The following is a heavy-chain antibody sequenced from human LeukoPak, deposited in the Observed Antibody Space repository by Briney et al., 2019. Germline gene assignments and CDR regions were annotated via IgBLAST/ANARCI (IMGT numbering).Heavy chain of an antibody. D-gene: IGHD3-16*01. CDR2: INHSGST. J-gene: IGHJ4*02. Sequence: GSLRLSCAASGFTFSSYSMAWIRQPPGKGLEWIGEINHSGSTNYNPSLKSRVTISVDTSKNQFSLKLSSVTAADTAVYYCARGKVARGSFDYWGQGTLVTVSS. CDR1: GFTFSSYS. CDR3: ARGKVARGSFDY. V-gene: IGHV4-34*01.